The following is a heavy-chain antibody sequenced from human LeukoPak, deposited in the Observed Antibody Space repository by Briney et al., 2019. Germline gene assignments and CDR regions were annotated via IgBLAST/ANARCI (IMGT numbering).Heavy chain of an antibody. D-gene: IGHD4-11*01. CDR1: GGSVSSGGFY. V-gene: IGHV4-31*03. CDR3: ASYYGNYAVFDY. J-gene: IGHJ4*02. CDR2: IHYSGDT. Sequence: SETLSLTCTVSGGSVSSGGFYWSWIRQHPGKGLEWIGYIHYSGDTYYNPSLRSRATISVDTSKNQFSLKVNSVTAADTAVYYCASYYGNYAVFDYWGQGALVTVSS.